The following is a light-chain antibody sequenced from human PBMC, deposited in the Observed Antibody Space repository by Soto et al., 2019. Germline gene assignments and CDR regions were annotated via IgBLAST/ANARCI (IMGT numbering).Light chain of an antibody. CDR2: DVS. Sequence: QSVLTQAASVSGSPGQSINISCTGTSSDDGGYNYVSWYQQHPGKAPKLMIYDVSNRPSGVSNRFSGSKSGNTASLTISGLHAEDEADYYCSSYTSISTLVVFGGGTQLTVL. CDR3: SSYTSISTLVV. V-gene: IGLV2-14*01. CDR1: SSDDGGYNY. J-gene: IGLJ2*01.